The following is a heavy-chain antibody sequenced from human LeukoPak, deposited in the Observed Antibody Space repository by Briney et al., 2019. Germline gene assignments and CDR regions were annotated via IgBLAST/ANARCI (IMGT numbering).Heavy chain of an antibody. J-gene: IGHJ4*02. D-gene: IGHD1-26*01. Sequence: SETLSLTCAVYGGSFSAYYRSWIRQPPGKALEWIVEIDHSGSSTYNPSLESRVTISIDAFKNQFSLKLRSVTAADTAVYYCARGPRGTVGYWGQGTLVTVSS. V-gene: IGHV4-34*01. CDR3: ARGPRGTVGY. CDR1: GGSFSAYY. CDR2: IDHSGSS.